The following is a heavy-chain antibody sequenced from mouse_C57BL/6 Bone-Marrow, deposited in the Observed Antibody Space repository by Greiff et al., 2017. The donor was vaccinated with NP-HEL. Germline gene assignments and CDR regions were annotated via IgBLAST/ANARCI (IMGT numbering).Heavy chain of an antibody. CDR3: ARGAYYSNYLGY. CDR2: IYPGSGST. Sequence: VQLQQSGAELVKPGASVKMSCKASGYTFTSYWITWVKQRPGQGLEWIGDIYPGSGSTNYNEKFKSKATLTVDTSSSTAYMQLSSLTSEDSAVYYCARGAYYSNYLGYWGQGTTLTVSS. CDR1: GYTFTSYW. J-gene: IGHJ2*01. V-gene: IGHV1-55*01. D-gene: IGHD2-5*01.